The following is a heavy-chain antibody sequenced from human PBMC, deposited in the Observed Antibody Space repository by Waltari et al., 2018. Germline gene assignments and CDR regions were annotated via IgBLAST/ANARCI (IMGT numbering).Heavy chain of an antibody. J-gene: IGHJ4*02. V-gene: IGHV3-23*01. Sequence: VQLLESGGGLVQPGGSLRLSCAASGFTFSNYGLNWVRQAPGKGVGCVSAIGGDGAASFYGDSVKGRFTISRDNSESTLRLQMHSLRTEDTAIYFCAAYSGISSSFEYWGQGTLVTVSS. CDR3: AAYSGISSSFEY. CDR1: GFTFSNYG. D-gene: IGHD3-10*01. CDR2: IGGDGAAS.